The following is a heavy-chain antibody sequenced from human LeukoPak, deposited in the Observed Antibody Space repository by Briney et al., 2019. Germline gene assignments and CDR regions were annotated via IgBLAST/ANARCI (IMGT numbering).Heavy chain of an antibody. D-gene: IGHD2-2*01. J-gene: IGHJ6*02. CDR3: ARGRLVPAAIRLLFGMDV. CDR2: INAGNGNT. CDR1: GYTFTSYA. V-gene: IGHV1-3*01. Sequence: ASVKVSCKASGYTFTSYAMHWVRQAPGQRLEWMGGINAGNGNTKYSQKFQGRVTITRDTSASTAYMELSSLRSEDTAVYYCARGRLVPAAIRLLFGMDVWGQGTTVTVSS.